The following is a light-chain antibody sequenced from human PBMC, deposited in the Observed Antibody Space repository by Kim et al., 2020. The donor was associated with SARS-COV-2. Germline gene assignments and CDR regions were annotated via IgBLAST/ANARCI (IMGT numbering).Light chain of an antibody. CDR3: QAWDSSTYV. CDR1: KLGDKY. V-gene: IGLV3-1*01. CDR2: QDS. Sequence: SYELTQPPSVSVSPGQTASITCSGDKLGDKYACWYKQKPGQSPVLVIYQDSKRPSGIPERFSGSNSGNTATLTISGTQAMDEADYYCQAWDSSTYVFGTG. J-gene: IGLJ1*01.